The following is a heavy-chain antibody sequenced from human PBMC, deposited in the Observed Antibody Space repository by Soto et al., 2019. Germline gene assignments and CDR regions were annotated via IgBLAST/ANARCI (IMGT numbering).Heavy chain of an antibody. CDR1: GGSISSSSYY. D-gene: IGHD6-6*01. CDR3: ARGSSSSVVWGYYYYYCMDV. J-gene: IGHJ6*02. Sequence: PSETLSLTCTVSGGSISSSSYYWGWIRQPPGKGLEWIGSIYYSGSTYYNPSLKSRVTISVDTSKNQFSLKLSSVTAADTAVYYCARGSSSSVVWGYYYYYCMDVWGQGTTVTVSS. V-gene: IGHV4-39*01. CDR2: IYYSGST.